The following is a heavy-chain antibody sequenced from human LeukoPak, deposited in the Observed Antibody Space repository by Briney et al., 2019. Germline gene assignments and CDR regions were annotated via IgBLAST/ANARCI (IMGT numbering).Heavy chain of an antibody. CDR3: AREPYPPPWYYFDY. CDR2: INPNSGGT. V-gene: IGHV1-2*02. Sequence: ASVKVPCKASGYTFTGYYMHWVRQAPGQGLEWMGWINPNSGGTSYAQNFQGRVTMTRDTSINTAYMEVSRLRSDDTAVYYCAREPYPPPWYYFDYWGQGTLVTVSS. J-gene: IGHJ4*02. D-gene: IGHD2-8*02. CDR1: GYTFTGYY.